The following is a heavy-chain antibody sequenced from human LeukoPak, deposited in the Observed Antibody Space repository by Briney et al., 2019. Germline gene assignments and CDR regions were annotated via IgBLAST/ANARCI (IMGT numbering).Heavy chain of an antibody. CDR2: ISSSGTTI. CDR3: ASPYDPRSY. D-gene: IGHD3-22*01. Sequence: GGSLRLSCAASGFTFSSNSMNWVRQAPGKGLEWISYISSSGTTIHYADSVRGRFSTSRDNAKNSLYLQMNSLRAEDTAVYYCASPYDPRSYWGQGTLVTVSS. CDR1: GFTFSSNS. J-gene: IGHJ4*02. V-gene: IGHV3-48*01.